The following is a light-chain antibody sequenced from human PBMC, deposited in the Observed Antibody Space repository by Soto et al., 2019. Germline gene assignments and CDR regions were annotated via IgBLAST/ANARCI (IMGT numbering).Light chain of an antibody. CDR3: QQYNTWPLT. CDR1: QSVNRN. CDR2: GAS. J-gene: IGKJ4*01. Sequence: EIVMTQSPATLSVTPGERATLPCRASQSVNRNLAWYQQKPGQAPRLLIYGASTRAPGLPARFSGSGSETEFTLTISSLQSEDFAVYYCQQYNTWPLTFGGGTKVEIK. V-gene: IGKV3-15*01.